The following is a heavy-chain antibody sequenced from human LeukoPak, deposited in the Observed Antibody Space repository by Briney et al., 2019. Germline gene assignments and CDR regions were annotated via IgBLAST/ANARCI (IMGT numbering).Heavy chain of an antibody. D-gene: IGHD2-15*01. CDR1: RYSLTTYS. CDR2: IYTDHSDT. Sequence: GESLQIACKASRYSLTTYSIGCVRQMPGKGLEWMGIIYTDHSDTGYSPSFQGKVTISGDKYFSTADLQWRSVKASDTAMYYCARLTADRGIDYWGQGTLVTVSS. V-gene: IGHV5-51*01. CDR3: ARLTADRGIDY. J-gene: IGHJ4*02.